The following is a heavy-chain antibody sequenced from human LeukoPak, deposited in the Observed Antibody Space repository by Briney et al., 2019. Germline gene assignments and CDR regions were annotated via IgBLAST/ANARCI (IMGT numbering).Heavy chain of an antibody. J-gene: IGHJ4*02. CDR2: ISAYNGNT. D-gene: IGHD6-19*01. CDR1: GYTSTSYG. V-gene: IGHV1-18*01. CDR3: ARQVTRGWYGKDFDY. Sequence: GASVTVSCKASGYTSTSYGISWVRQAPGQGLEWMGWISAYNGNTNYAQKLQGRVTMTTDTSTSTAYMELRSLRSDDTAVYYCARQVTRGWYGKDFDYWGQGTLVTVSS.